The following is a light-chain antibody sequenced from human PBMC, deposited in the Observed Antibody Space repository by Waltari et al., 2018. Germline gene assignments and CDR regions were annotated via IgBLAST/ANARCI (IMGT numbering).Light chain of an antibody. CDR3: QTGGHGTWV. CDR1: SGHSSNV. V-gene: IGLV4-69*01. Sequence: QLVLTQSPSASASLGASVKLTYTLSSGHSSNVIAWLQQQPEKGPRYLMKVNSDGSHSKGDKIPDRFSGSSSETEHYLTISSLQSEDEAYYYCQTGGHGTWVFGGGTKLTVL. CDR2: VNSDGSH. J-gene: IGLJ3*02.